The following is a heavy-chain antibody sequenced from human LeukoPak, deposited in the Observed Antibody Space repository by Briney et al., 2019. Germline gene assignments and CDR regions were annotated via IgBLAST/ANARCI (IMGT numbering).Heavy chain of an antibody. CDR3: AAFIAVAGTYYFDY. J-gene: IGHJ4*02. CDR1: GFTFSSYE. Sequence: PGGSLRLSCAASGFTFSSYEMNWVRQAPWKGLELVSYISSSGSTIYYADSVKGRFTISIDNAKNSLYLQMNSLRAEDTAVYYCAAFIAVAGTYYFDYWGQGPLVTVSS. V-gene: IGHV3-48*03. D-gene: IGHD6-19*01. CDR2: ISSSGSTI.